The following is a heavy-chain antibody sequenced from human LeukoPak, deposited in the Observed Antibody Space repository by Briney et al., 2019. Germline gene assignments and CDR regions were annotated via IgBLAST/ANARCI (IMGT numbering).Heavy chain of an antibody. CDR1: GFTFSDYA. D-gene: IGHD3-10*01. CDR2: IRNSASHVYYT. Sequence: GGSLRLSCAASGFTFSDYAMNWVRQAPGKGLEWVSGIRNSASHVYYTYYGDSVKGRFTISRDNSKNTLYLQMDNLRAEDTAVYYCASPPQGGSWYVPDSWGQGTLVTVSS. J-gene: IGHJ4*02. V-gene: IGHV3-23*01. CDR3: ASPPQGGSWYVPDS.